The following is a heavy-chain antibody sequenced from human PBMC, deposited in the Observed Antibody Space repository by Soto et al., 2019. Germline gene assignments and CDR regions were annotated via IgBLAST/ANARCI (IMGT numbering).Heavy chain of an antibody. CDR3: ASGLLRFLPWRDDFDV. CDR2: IDPSDSYT. D-gene: IGHD3-3*01. CDR1: GYSFTSYW. V-gene: IGHV5-10-1*03. J-gene: IGHJ3*01. Sequence: EVQLVQSGAEVKKPGESLRISCKGSGYSFTSYWISWVRQMPGKGLEWMGRIDPSDSYTTYSPSFRGHVTISADKSISTAYLQWSSLKASDTAMYYCASGLLRFLPWRDDFDVWCQGTMVTVSS.